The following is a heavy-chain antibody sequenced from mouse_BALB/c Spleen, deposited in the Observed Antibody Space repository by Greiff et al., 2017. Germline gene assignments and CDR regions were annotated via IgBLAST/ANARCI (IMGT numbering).Heavy chain of an antibody. V-gene: IGHV5-6-5*01. CDR1: GFTFSSYA. CDR2: ISSGGST. CDR3: ARSDYYGSRYAMDY. J-gene: IGHJ4*01. D-gene: IGHD1-1*01. Sequence: EVKLMESGGGLVKPGGSLKLSCAASGFTFSSYAMSWVRQTPEKRLEWVASISSGGSTYYPDSVKGRFTISRDNARNILYLQMSSLRSEDTAMYYCARSDYYGSRYAMDYWGQGTSVTVSS.